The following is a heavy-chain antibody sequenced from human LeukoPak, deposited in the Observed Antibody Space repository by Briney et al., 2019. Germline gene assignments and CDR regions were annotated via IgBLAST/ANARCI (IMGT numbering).Heavy chain of an antibody. CDR1: GYTLTELS. CDR3: ATERGGYRAFDI. J-gene: IGHJ3*02. CDR2: FDPEDGET. Sequence: ASVKVSCKVSGYTLTELSMHWVRQAPGKGLEWMGGFDPEDGETIYAQKFQGRVTMTEDTSTDTAYMELSSLRPEDTAVYYCATERGGYRAFDIWGQGTMVTVSS. V-gene: IGHV1-24*01. D-gene: IGHD5-18*01.